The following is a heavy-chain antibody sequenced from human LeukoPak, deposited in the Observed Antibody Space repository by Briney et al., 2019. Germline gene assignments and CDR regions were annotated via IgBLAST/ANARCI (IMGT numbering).Heavy chain of an antibody. Sequence: PGRSLRLSCAASGFTFSSYGMHWVRQAPGKGLEWVANIKPDGSEKYYVDSVRGRFTISRDNAKNSLYLQMNSLRIEDTAVYYCAKDRRVDDYVWGSYRYPGGFPDYWGQGTLVTVSS. CDR1: GFTFSSYG. CDR3: AKDRRVDDYVWGSYRYPGGFPDY. CDR2: IKPDGSEK. V-gene: IGHV3-7*01. D-gene: IGHD3-16*02. J-gene: IGHJ4*02.